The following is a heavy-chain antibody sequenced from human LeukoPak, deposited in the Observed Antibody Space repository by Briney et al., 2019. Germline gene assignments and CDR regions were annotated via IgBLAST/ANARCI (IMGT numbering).Heavy chain of an antibody. V-gene: IGHV3-15*01. J-gene: IGHJ4*02. CDR1: VFTINNAW. D-gene: IGHD6-13*01. Sequence: GGSLRLSCAASVFTINNAWMSWVRQAPGKGLEWVGRIKSNTDGGTTDYAAPVKGRFTISRDDSTNTLFLQMNSLKTEDTAVYYCTTAARGDSHPYYFDYWGQGTLVTVSS. CDR3: TTAARGDSHPYYFDY. CDR2: IKSNTDGGTT.